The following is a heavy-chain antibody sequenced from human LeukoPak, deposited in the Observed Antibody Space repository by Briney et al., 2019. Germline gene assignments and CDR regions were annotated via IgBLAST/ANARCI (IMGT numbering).Heavy chain of an antibody. CDR2: INGRGST. D-gene: IGHD6-13*01. CDR1: EFTFTNYV. Sequence: GGSLRLSCAASEFTFTNYVMSWVRQAPGKGLEWVSHINGRGSTFYADSVKGRFTISRDNSKNMVYLQMNSLRAEDTAVYYCAMGGYSSSWYYFDYWGQGTLVTVSS. CDR3: AMGGYSSSWYYFDY. J-gene: IGHJ4*02. V-gene: IGHV3-23*01.